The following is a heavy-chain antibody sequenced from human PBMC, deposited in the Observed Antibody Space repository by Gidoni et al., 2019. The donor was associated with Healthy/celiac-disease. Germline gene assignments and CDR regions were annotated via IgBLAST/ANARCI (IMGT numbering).Heavy chain of an antibody. CDR3: ARDRPPPSIAAAGFDY. CDR2: INPNSGGT. J-gene: IGHJ4*02. V-gene: IGHV1-2*02. CDR1: GYTFPGYY. D-gene: IGHD6-13*01. Sequence: QVQLVQSGAEVKKPAASVKVSCQASGYTFPGYYMHWVRQAPGQGLEWMGWINPNSGGTNYAQKFQGRVTMTRDTSISTAYMELSRLRSDDTAVYYCARDRPPPSIAAAGFDYWGQGTLVTVSS.